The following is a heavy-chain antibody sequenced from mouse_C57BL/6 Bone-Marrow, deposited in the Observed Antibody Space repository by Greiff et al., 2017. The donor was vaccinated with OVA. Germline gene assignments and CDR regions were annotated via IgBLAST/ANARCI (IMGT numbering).Heavy chain of an antibody. J-gene: IGHJ1*03. D-gene: IGHD2-5*01. CDR2: ILPGSGST. CDR1: GYTFTGYW. CDR3: ARAEYYSNAWYFDV. V-gene: IGHV1-9*01. Sequence: QVPLQQSGAELMKPGASVKLSCKATGYTFTGYWIEWVKQRPGHGLAWIGEILPGSGSTNYNEKFTGKATFTADTSSNTAYMQLSSLTTEDSAIYYCARAEYYSNAWYFDVWGTGTTVTVSS.